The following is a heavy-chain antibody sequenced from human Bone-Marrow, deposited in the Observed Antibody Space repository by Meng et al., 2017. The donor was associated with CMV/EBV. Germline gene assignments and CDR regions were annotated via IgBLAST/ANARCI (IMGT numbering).Heavy chain of an antibody. Sequence: GESLKISCEAFGFTFSNFWMSWVRQAPGKGLEWVANIKHDGTKEHYVASVKGRFTISRDNAKNSLSLQMNSLRAEDTAVYYCARVGGFYDFWSAYPWYFDHWGQGTLVTVSS. J-gene: IGHJ4*02. CDR1: GFTFSNFW. CDR3: ARVGGFYDFWSAYPWYFDH. CDR2: IKHDGTKE. V-gene: IGHV3-7*01. D-gene: IGHD3-3*01.